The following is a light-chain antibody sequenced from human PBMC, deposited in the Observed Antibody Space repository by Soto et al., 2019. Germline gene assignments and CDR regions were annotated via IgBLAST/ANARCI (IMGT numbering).Light chain of an antibody. CDR1: SSDVVSYNR. CDR2: EVS. J-gene: IGLJ1*01. CDR3: SSYTSSSTSLYV. V-gene: IGLV2-18*02. Sequence: SVLTQPPSVSGSPGQSVTISCTGTSSDVVSYNRVSWYQQPPGTAPKLMIYEVSNRPSGVPDRFSGSKSGNTASLTISGLQAEDEADYYCSSYTSSSTSLYVFGTGTKATVL.